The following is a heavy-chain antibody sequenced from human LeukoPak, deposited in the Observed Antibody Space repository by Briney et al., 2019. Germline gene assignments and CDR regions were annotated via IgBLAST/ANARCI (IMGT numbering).Heavy chain of an antibody. J-gene: IGHJ4*02. CDR1: GGTSNSHA. D-gene: IGHD3-22*01. Sequence: SVKVSCKASGGTSNSHAISWVRQAPGQSLEWMGRIIPNLGTTNRAQNFQNRVALTADKSTNTAYMELTSLTSDDTAVYYCATTNDGGGYQWGDFFDFWGQGTLVTVSS. CDR2: IIPNLGTT. V-gene: IGHV1-69*04. CDR3: ATTNDGGGYQWGDFFDF.